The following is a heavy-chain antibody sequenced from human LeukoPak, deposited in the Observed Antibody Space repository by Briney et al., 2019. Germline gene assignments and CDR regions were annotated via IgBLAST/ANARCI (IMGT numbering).Heavy chain of an antibody. J-gene: IGHJ3*02. V-gene: IGHV3-30*02. CDR3: AKDTVLEWLSPDDAFDI. Sequence: GGSLRLSCAASGFTFSSYGMHWVRQAPGKGLEWVAFIRYDGSNKYYADSVKGRFTISRDNSKNTLYLQMNSLRAEDTAVYYCAKDTVLEWLSPDDAFDIWGQGTMVTVSS. D-gene: IGHD3-3*01. CDR2: IRYDGSNK. CDR1: GFTFSSYG.